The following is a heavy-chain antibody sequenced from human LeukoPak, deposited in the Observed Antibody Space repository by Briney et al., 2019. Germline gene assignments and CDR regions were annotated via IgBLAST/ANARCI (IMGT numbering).Heavy chain of an antibody. CDR1: GFTFSSYS. D-gene: IGHD4-17*01. J-gene: IGHJ4*02. Sequence: GGSLRLSCEASGFTFSSYSMNWVRQAPGKGLEWVSYISSGSGTIYYADSVKGRFTISRDNAKNSLYLQMNSLRAEDTAVYYCARDPTVTTPFDYWGQGTLVTVSS. CDR3: ARDPTVTTPFDY. CDR2: ISSGSGTI. V-gene: IGHV3-48*04.